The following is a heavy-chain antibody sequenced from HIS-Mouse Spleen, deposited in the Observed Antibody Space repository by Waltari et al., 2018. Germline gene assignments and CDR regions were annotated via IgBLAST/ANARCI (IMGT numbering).Heavy chain of an antibody. CDR1: GGSISSSSSY. Sequence: QLQLQESGPGLVKPSETLSLTCTVPGGSISSSSSYWGWTSHPPGKGLEWIGSIYYSGSTYYNPSLKSRVTISVDTSKNQFSLKLSSVTAADTAVYYCARDPFNTNWGSNWYFDLWGRGTLVTVSS. CDR3: ARDPFNTNWGSNWYFDL. CDR2: IYYSGST. J-gene: IGHJ2*01. V-gene: IGHV4-39*07. D-gene: IGHD7-27*01.